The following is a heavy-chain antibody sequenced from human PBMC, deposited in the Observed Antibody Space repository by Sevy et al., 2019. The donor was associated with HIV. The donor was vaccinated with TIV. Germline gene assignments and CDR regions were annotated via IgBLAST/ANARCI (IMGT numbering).Heavy chain of an antibody. V-gene: IGHV1-46*01. J-gene: IGHJ6*02. D-gene: IGHD4-4*01. CDR1: GYTFTSYY. CDR2: IDPSGGST. CDR3: ARDHSAAMDV. Sequence: ASVKVSCKASGYTFTSYYMDWVRQAPGQGLEWMGIIDPSGGSTNYAQKFQGRVTMTRDTSTSTVYMELSSLRSEDTAVYFCARDHSAAMDVWGQGTTVTVSS.